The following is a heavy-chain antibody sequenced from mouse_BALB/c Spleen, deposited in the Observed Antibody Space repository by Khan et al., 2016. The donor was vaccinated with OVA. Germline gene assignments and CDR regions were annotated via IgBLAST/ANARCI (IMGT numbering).Heavy chain of an antibody. D-gene: IGHD2-14*01. CDR2: INPRSGYT. V-gene: IGHV1-4*01. J-gene: IGHJ4*01. Sequence: QIQLVQSGAELARPGASVKMSCKASGYTFTSNTMHWVKQRPGQGLEWIGYINPRSGYTDYTQRFKDKATLTADKSSSTAYMQLSSLTSEDSAVYYSARRTTGYALDYWGLGTSVTVSS. CDR3: ARRTTGYALDY. CDR1: GYTFTSNT.